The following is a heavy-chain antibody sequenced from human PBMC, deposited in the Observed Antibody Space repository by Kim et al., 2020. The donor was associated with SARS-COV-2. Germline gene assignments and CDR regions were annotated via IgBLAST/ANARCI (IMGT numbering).Heavy chain of an antibody. D-gene: IGHD6-13*01. Sequence: SETLSLTCAVYGGSFSGYYWSWIRQPPGKGLEWIGEINHSGSTNYNPSLNSRVTISVDTSKNQFSLKLSSVTAADTAVYYCARDRPSSSWYRYYYYGMDVWGQGTTVTVSS. J-gene: IGHJ6*02. CDR2: INHSGST. V-gene: IGHV4-34*01. CDR1: GGSFSGYY. CDR3: ARDRPSSSWYRYYYYGMDV.